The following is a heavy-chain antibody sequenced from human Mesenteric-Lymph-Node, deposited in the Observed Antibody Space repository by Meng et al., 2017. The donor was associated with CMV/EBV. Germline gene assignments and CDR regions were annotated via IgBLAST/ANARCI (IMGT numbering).Heavy chain of an antibody. V-gene: IGHV3-9*01. CDR2: ISWNSGSI. Sequence: SLKISCAASGFTFDDYAMHWVRQAPGKGLEWVSGISWNSGSIGYADSVKGRFTISRDNAKNSLYLQMNSLRAEDTAVYYCARVLAQYCSSTSCLYYYGMDVWGQGTTVTVSS. J-gene: IGHJ6*02. D-gene: IGHD2-2*01. CDR1: GFTFDDYA. CDR3: ARVLAQYCSSTSCLYYYGMDV.